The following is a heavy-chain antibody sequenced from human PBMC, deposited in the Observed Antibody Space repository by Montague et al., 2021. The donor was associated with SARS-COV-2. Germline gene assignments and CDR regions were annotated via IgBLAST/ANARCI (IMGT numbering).Heavy chain of an antibody. CDR2: IYDSGST. CDR1: SGSIRSSNYY. Sequence: SETLSLTCTVSSGSIRSSNYYWDWIRQPPGKGLEWIGSIYDSGSTYYNPSLKSRVTISVDTSKNHFSLKLSSVTAADTAVYYCARRVSKLLPVPTKIGGFDIWGQGTMVTVSS. J-gene: IGHJ3*02. V-gene: IGHV4-39*02. CDR3: ARRVSKLLPVPTKIGGFDI. D-gene: IGHD3-10*02.